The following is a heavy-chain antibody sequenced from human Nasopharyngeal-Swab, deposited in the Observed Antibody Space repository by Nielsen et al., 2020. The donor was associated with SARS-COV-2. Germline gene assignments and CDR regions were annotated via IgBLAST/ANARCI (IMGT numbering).Heavy chain of an antibody. Sequence: VRQMPGKGLEWVSSISSSSSYIYYADSVKGRFTISGDNAKNSLYLQMNSLRAEDTAVYYCARVAGLIAAAGDYWGQGTLVTVSS. V-gene: IGHV3-21*01. CDR3: ARVAGLIAAAGDY. D-gene: IGHD6-13*01. CDR2: ISSSSSYI. J-gene: IGHJ4*02.